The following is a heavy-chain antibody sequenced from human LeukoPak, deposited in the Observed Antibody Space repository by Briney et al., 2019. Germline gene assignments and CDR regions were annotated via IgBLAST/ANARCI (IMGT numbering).Heavy chain of an antibody. Sequence: GGSLRLSCAASGFTFSSYAMSWVRQAPGKGLEWVSAISGSGGSTYYADSVKGRFTISRDNSKNTLYLQMNSLRAEDTAVYYCAKDHERFVSRSVAASFRYWGQGTLVTVSS. CDR1: GFTFSSYA. CDR2: ISGSGGST. J-gene: IGHJ4*02. V-gene: IGHV3-23*01. D-gene: IGHD6-19*01. CDR3: AKDHERFVSRSVAASFRY.